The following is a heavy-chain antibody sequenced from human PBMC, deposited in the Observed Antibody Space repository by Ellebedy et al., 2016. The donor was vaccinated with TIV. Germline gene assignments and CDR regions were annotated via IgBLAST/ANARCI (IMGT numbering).Heavy chain of an antibody. CDR3: AKANDILTGPSGY. D-gene: IGHD3-9*01. V-gene: IGHV3-23*01. Sequence: GESLKISCSASGFTFSSYAMSWVRQAPGKGLEWVSAISGSGGSTYYADSVKGRFTISRDNSKNTLYLQMNSLRAEDTAVYYCAKANDILTGPSGYWGQGTLVTVSS. J-gene: IGHJ4*02. CDR2: ISGSGGST. CDR1: GFTFSSYA.